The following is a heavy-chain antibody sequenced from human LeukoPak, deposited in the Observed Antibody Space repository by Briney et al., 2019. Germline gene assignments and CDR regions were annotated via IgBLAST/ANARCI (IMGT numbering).Heavy chain of an antibody. CDR2: ISGSGGST. CDR1: GFTFSSYA. J-gene: IGHJ5*02. D-gene: IGHD3-16*01. Sequence: GGSLRLSCAASGFTFSSYAMSWVRQAPGKGLEWVSAISGSGGSTYYADSVKGRFTISRDNSKNTLYLQMNSLRAEDTAAYYCAKDLVRRTWFDPWGQGTLVTVSS. V-gene: IGHV3-23*01. CDR3: AKDLVRRTWFDP.